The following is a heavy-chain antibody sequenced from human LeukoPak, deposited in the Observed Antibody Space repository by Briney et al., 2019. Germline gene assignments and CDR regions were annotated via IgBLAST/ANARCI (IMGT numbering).Heavy chain of an antibody. CDR1: GFTFSSYW. CDR3: AKSMILIVVALFFDY. CDR2: INSDGSST. V-gene: IGHV3-74*01. D-gene: IGHD3-22*01. Sequence: GGSLRLSCAASGFTFSSYWMHWVRQAPGKGLVWVSRINSDGSSTSYADSVKGRFIISRDNAKNTLYLQMNSLRAEDTAVYYCAKSMILIVVALFFDYWGQGTLVTVSS. J-gene: IGHJ4*02.